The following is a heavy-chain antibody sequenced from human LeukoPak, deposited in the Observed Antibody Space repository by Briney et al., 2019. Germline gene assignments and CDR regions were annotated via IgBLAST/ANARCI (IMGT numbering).Heavy chain of an antibody. D-gene: IGHD3/OR15-3a*01. CDR1: GGSISSYY. Sequence: SETLSPTCTVSGGSISSYYWSWIRQPPGKGLEWIGYIYYSGSTNYNPSLKSRVTISVDTSKNQFSLKLSSVTAADTAVYYCARDGLGYYYYYYMDVWGKGTTVTVSS. CDR2: IYYSGST. CDR3: ARDGLGYYYYYYMDV. V-gene: IGHV4-59*01. J-gene: IGHJ6*03.